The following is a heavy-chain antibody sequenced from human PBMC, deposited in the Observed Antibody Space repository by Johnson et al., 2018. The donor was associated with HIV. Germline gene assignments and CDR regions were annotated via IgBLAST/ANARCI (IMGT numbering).Heavy chain of an antibody. CDR2: ISGSGGST. V-gene: IGHV3-23*04. J-gene: IGHJ3*02. CDR3: ARDMGYSSFGYGFDI. CDR1: GFTFGDYA. Sequence: EVQLVESGGGLVQPGRSLRLSCAASGFTFGDYAMHWVRQRPGKGLEWVSGISGSGGSTYYADSVKGRFTISRDNSKNTLYLQMNSLRAEDTAVYYCARDMGYSSFGYGFDIWGQGTMVTVSS. D-gene: IGHD6-19*01.